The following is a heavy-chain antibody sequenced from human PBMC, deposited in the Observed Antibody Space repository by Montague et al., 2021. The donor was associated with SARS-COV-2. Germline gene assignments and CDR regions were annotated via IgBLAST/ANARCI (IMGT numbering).Heavy chain of an antibody. CDR2: IRHGGST. Sequence: SETLSLTSAVHGGSFSTYSWNWIRQPPGKGLEWIGEIRHGGSTNYNPSLKSRVTISADTSKNQFSLKLTSVAAADTAVYHCARLGDGVVPSPILGVGPYYSYYYMDVWGKGTTVTVSS. J-gene: IGHJ6*03. CDR3: ARLGDGVVPSPILGVGPYYSYYYMDV. V-gene: IGHV4-34*01. D-gene: IGHD3-10*01. CDR1: GGSFSTYS.